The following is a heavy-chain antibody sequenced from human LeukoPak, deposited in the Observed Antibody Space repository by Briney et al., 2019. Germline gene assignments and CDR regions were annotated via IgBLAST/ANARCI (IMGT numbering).Heavy chain of an antibody. Sequence: GGSLRLSCAASGFTFSNYWMHWVRQAPGKGLEWVAVISYDGSNKYYADSVKGRFTISRDNSKNTLYLQMNSLRAEDTAVYYCARASFEYYYYYYMDVWGKGTTVTVSS. CDR1: GFTFSNYW. CDR2: ISYDGSNK. V-gene: IGHV3-30*03. CDR3: ARASFEYYYYYYMDV. D-gene: IGHD2-2*01. J-gene: IGHJ6*03.